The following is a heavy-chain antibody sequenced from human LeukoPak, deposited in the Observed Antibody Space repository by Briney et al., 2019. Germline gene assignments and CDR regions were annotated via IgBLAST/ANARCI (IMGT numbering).Heavy chain of an antibody. CDR2: IIPIFGTA. CDR1: GGTFSSYA. CDR3: ARGGLRGPFDY. D-gene: IGHD4-17*01. J-gene: IGHJ4*02. V-gene: IGHV1-69*05. Sequence: SVKVSCKASGGTFSSYAISWVRQAPGQGLEWMGRIIPIFGTANYAQKFQGRATITTDESTSTAYMELSSLRSEDTAVYYCARGGLRGPFDYWGQGTLVTVSS.